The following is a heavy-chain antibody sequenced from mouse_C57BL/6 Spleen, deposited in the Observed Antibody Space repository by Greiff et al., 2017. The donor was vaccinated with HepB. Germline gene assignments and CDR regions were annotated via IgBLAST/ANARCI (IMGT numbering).Heavy chain of an antibody. CDR1: GYTFTSYT. CDR3: ARSGAYDPFDY. V-gene: IGHV1-4*01. CDR2: INPSSGYT. Sequence: QVHLKQSGAELARPGASVKMSCKASGYTFTSYTMHWVKQRPGQGLEWIGYINPSSGYTKYNQKFKDKATLTADKSSSTAYMQLSSLTSEDSAVYYCARSGAYDPFDYWGQGTTLTVSS. D-gene: IGHD2-3*01. J-gene: IGHJ2*01.